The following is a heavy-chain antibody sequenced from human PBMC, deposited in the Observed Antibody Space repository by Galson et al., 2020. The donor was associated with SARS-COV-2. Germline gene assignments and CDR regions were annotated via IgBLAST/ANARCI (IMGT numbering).Heavy chain of an antibody. J-gene: IGHJ6*02. Sequence: SQTLSLTCTVSGGSINNSPYYWGWIRQPPGKGLEWIGSIYYTGSTYYNPSLKSRVTISLDTSKNQFSLKLSSVTAADTAVYYCARERASYDSSGPYYYYYGMDVWGQGTTVTVSS. D-gene: IGHD3-22*01. V-gene: IGHV4-39*07. CDR3: ARERASYDSSGPYYYYYGMDV. CDR1: GGSINNSPYY. CDR2: IYYTGST.